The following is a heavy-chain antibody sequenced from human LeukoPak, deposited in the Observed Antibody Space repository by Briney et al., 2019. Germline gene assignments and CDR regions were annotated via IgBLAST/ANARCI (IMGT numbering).Heavy chain of an antibody. D-gene: IGHD3-3*01. J-gene: IGHJ4*02. CDR1: GFTFSSYG. V-gene: IGHV3-33*01. CDR3: ARTEGYYDFWSGYYFDY. Sequence: PGRSLRLSCAASGFTFSSYGMHWVRQAPGKGLEWVAVIWYDGSNKYYADSVKGRFTISRDNSKNTLYLQMNSLRAEDTAVYYCARTEGYYDFWSGYYFDYWGQGTLVTVSS. CDR2: IWYDGSNK.